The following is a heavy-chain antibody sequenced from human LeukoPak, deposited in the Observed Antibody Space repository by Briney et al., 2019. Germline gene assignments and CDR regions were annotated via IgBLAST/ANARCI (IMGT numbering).Heavy chain of an antibody. CDR3: ARGDGYYYGSGTNNY. CDR2: MNPNSGNT. Sequence: GASVKVSCKASGYTFTSYDINWVRQATGQGLEWVGWMNPNSGNTGYAQKFQGRVTMTRNTSISTAYMELSSLRSEDTAVYYCARGDGYYYGSGTNNYWGQGTLVTVSS. V-gene: IGHV1-8*01. CDR1: GYTFTSYD. D-gene: IGHD3-10*01. J-gene: IGHJ4*02.